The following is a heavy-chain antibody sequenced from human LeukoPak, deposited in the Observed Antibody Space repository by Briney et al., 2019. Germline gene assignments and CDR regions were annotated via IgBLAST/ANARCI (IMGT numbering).Heavy chain of an antibody. CDR2: MSVITGKT. V-gene: IGHV3-64D*06. D-gene: IGHD3-10*01. Sequence: GESLRLSCSASGFIFSSYAMHWVRQAPGKRLEYVSAMSVITGKTFYADSVEGRFTISRDNSGNTLYLQMTSLRPEDTAVYYCVKPARGSGIQYGFDSWGEGTLVSVPT. CDR3: VKPARGSGIQYGFDS. J-gene: IGHJ4*02. CDR1: GFIFSSYA.